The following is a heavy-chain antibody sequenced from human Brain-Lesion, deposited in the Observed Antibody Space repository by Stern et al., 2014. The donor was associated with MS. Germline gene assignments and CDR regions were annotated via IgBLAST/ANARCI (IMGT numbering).Heavy chain of an antibody. D-gene: IGHD2-2*01. Sequence: VQLQESGPGLVKPSQTLSLSCTVSGGSISSGGYYWSWIRQPAGKGLEWIGRIFNSGSTSYNPSLKRRVTISIDTSKNQFSLRLNSMTAADTAVYYCARGRVVPGFQYYATDVWGQGTTVIVSS. CDR3: ARGRVVPGFQYYATDV. V-gene: IGHV4-61*02. CDR1: GGSISSGGYY. CDR2: IFNSGST. J-gene: IGHJ6*02.